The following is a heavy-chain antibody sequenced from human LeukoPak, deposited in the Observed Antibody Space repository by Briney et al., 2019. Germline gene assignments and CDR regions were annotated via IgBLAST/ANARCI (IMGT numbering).Heavy chain of an antibody. CDR1: GGSFSGYY. CDR2: IYYSGST. Sequence: SETLSLTCGVSGGSFSGYYWSWIRQPPGKGLEWIGSIYYSGSTYYNPSLKSRVTISVDTSKNQFSLKLSSVTAADTAVYYCARAFSGWSYFDYWGQGTLVTVSS. CDR3: ARAFSGWSYFDY. J-gene: IGHJ4*02. V-gene: IGHV4-34*01. D-gene: IGHD6-19*01.